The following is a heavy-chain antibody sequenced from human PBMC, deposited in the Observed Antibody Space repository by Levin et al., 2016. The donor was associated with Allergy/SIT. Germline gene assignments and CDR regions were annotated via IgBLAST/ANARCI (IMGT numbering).Heavy chain of an antibody. Sequence: SETLSLTCAVSGASISNDKWWSWVRQPPGKGLEWLGEIHHYGNTNYNPSLQSRVTISVDKSKNQVSLKLSSVTAADTAVYYCARERHGNWDAFDIWGQGTMVTVSS. D-gene: IGHD1-26*01. J-gene: IGHJ3*02. V-gene: IGHV4-4*02. CDR1: GASISNDKW. CDR3: ARERHGNWDAFDI. CDR2: IHHYGNT.